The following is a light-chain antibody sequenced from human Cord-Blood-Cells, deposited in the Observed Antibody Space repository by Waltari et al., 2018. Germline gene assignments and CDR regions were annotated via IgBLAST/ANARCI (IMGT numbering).Light chain of an antibody. Sequence: QSALTQPPSVSGSPGQSVTISCTGSSSDVCGYNYVSWYQQHPGKAPKLMIYDVSKRPSGVPDRFSGSKSGNTASLTISGLQAEDEADYYCCSYAGSYTYVFGTGTKVTVL. CDR2: DVS. CDR1: SSDVCGYNY. J-gene: IGLJ1*01. V-gene: IGLV2-11*01. CDR3: CSYAGSYTYV.